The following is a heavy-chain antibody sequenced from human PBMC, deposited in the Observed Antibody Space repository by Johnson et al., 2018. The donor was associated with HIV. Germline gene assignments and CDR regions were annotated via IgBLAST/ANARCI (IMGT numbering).Heavy chain of an antibody. CDR1: GFTFSSYA. CDR2: ISYDGSNK. CDR3: AREESSGEPPNAFDI. V-gene: IGHV3-30*04. D-gene: IGHD3-16*01. J-gene: IGHJ3*02. Sequence: QMLLVESGGGLVQPGGSLRLSCVASGFTFSSYAMHWVRQAPGKGLEWVAVISYDGSNKYYADSVKGRFTISRDNSKNTLYLQMNSLRAEDTAVYYCAREESSGEPPNAFDIWGQGTMVTVSS.